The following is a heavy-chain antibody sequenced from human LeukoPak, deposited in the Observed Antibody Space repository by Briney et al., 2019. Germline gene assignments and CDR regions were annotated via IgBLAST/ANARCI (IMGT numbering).Heavy chain of an antibody. CDR3: AGVSESGWYYFDY. V-gene: IGHV3-30*03. CDR2: ISYDGSYK. J-gene: IGHJ4*02. D-gene: IGHD6-19*01. CDR1: GFTFSTCA. Sequence: GGSLRLSCAASGFTFSTCAMHWVRQAPGKGLEWMAVISYDGSYKYYADSVKGRFSISRDNSKKTLYLQMSSLRDEDTAVYYCAGVSESGWYYFDYWGQGTLVTVSS.